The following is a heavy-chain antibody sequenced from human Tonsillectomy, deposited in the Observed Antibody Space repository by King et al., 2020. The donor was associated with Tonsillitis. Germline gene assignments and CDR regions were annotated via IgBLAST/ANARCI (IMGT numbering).Heavy chain of an antibody. J-gene: IGHJ6*02. Sequence: LQLQESGPGLVKPSETLSLTCTVSGGSTSSSSYYWGWIRQPPGKGLEWIGSIYYSGSAYYNPSLKSRVTLSVDTSKNQFSLKLSSVTAADTAVYYCARQPSIAARSYYYYGMDVWGQGTTVTVSS. CDR2: IYYSGSA. CDR1: GGSTSSSSYY. CDR3: ARQPSIAARSYYYYGMDV. V-gene: IGHV4-39*01. D-gene: IGHD6-6*01.